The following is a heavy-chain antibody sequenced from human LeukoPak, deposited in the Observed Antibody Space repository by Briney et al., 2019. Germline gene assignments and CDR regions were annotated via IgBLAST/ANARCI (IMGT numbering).Heavy chain of an antibody. J-gene: IGHJ4*02. D-gene: IGHD5-18*01. CDR2: ILSDGTSE. CDR1: GFTFSSYG. Sequence: GGSLRLSCAASGFTFSSYGMHWVRQAPGKGLEWVAVILSDGTSEYYADSVRGRFTVSRDNSKSTLYLQVNSLRAEDTAVYYCVRVNRGYSYGHYDYWGQGTLVTVSS. V-gene: IGHV3-33*01. CDR3: VRVNRGYSYGHYDY.